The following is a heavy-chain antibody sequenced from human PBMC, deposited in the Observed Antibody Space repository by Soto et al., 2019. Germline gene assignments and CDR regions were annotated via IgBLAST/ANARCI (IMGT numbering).Heavy chain of an antibody. J-gene: IGHJ6*02. Sequence: GGSLRLSCAASGFTFSSYGMHWVRQAPGKGLEWVAVISYDGSNKYYADSVKGRFTISRDNSKNTLYLQMNSLRAEDTAVYYCAKDIVVVTAHGYYYYGMDVWGQGTTVTVSS. CDR1: GFTFSSYG. CDR2: ISYDGSNK. D-gene: IGHD2-21*02. V-gene: IGHV3-30*18. CDR3: AKDIVVVTAHGYYYYGMDV.